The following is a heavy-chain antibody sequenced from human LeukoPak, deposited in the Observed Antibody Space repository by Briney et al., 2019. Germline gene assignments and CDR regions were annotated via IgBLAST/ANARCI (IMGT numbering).Heavy chain of an antibody. CDR1: GFTFSSYA. V-gene: IGHV3-23*01. J-gene: IGHJ4*02. D-gene: IGHD3-22*01. CDR3: AKDLDSSGSHYVVDN. CDR2: ISARSANT. Sequence: GGSLRLSCADSGFTFSSYAMSWVRQAPGKGGEWVLLISARSANTHNAKSVKARFTISRDNSKNTLSLQMNSLRAEDTAVYYCAKDLDSSGSHYVVDNWGQGTLVTVSS.